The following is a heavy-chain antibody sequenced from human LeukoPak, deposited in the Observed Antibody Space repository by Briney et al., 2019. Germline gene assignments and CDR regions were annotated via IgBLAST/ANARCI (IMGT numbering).Heavy chain of an antibody. CDR1: GYTFTSYY. CDR2: INPNSGGT. D-gene: IGHD6-19*01. V-gene: IGHV1-2*02. Sequence: GASVKVSCKASGYTFTSYYMHWVRQAPGQGLEWMGWINPNSGGTNYAQKFQGRVTMTRDTSISTAYMELSRLRSDDTAVYYCAISSTLISGWYVFDYWGQGTLVTVSS. CDR3: AISSTLISGWYVFDY. J-gene: IGHJ4*02.